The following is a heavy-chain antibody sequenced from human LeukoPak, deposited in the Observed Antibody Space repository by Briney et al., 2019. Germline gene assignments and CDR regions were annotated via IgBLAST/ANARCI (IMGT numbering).Heavy chain of an antibody. CDR1: GFTFSSPA. D-gene: IGHD4-11*01. V-gene: IGHV3-23*01. CDR3: AKDWPVSGDHYSPFDY. Sequence: GGALRLSCAASGFTFSSPAISWVRPAPGKGLERVAAISRSGGNTYYGDSVRGRFTISRDSSKNTLHLQMDSLRADDTAVYYCAKDWPVSGDHYSPFDYWGQGTLVTVSS. J-gene: IGHJ4*02. CDR2: ISRSGGNT.